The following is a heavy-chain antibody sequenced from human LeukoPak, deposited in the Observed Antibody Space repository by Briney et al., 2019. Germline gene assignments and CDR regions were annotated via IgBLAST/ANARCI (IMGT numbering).Heavy chain of an antibody. J-gene: IGHJ4*02. Sequence: SETLSLTCTVSGGSISSYYWSWIRQPPGKGLEWIGYIYYSGSTNYNPSLKSRVTISVDTSKNQFSLKLSSVTAADTAVYYCARVGYSYGRSRGPFDYWGQGTLVTVSS. CDR1: GGSISSYY. CDR2: IYYSGST. D-gene: IGHD5-18*01. V-gene: IGHV4-59*01. CDR3: ARVGYSYGRSRGPFDY.